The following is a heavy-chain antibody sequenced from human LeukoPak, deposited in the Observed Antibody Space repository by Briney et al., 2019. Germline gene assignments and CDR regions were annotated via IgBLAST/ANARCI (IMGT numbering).Heavy chain of an antibody. Sequence: SQALSLTCAVSGGSISSGGYSWSWIRQPPGKGLEWIGYIYDSGSKYYNPSLKSRVTISVDKSKNQFSLNLSSVTAADTAVYYCARGVPAAVTNYFDYWGQGTLVTVSS. D-gene: IGHD2-2*01. CDR2: IYDSGSK. J-gene: IGHJ4*02. V-gene: IGHV4-30-2*01. CDR1: GGSISSGGYS. CDR3: ARGVPAAVTNYFDY.